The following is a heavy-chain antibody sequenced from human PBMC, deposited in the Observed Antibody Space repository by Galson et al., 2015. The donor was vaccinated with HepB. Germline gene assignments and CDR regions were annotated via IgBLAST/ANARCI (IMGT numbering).Heavy chain of an antibody. J-gene: IGHJ6*02. CDR3: ARGVLTGYGYYYGMDV. D-gene: IGHD3-9*01. Sequence: SLRLSCAASGFTVSSNYMTWVRQAPGKGLEWVSVIYSGGSTKYADSVKGRFTISRDNSKNTVYLQMNSLRAEDTAVYYCARGVLTGYGYYYGMDVWGQGTMVTVSS. CDR2: IYSGGST. V-gene: IGHV3-53*01. CDR1: GFTVSSNY.